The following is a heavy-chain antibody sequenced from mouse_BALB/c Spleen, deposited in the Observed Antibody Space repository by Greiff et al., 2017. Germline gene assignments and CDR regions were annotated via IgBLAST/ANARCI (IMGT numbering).Heavy chain of an antibody. Sequence: QVQLQQSGAELVKPGASVKLSCKASGYTFTSYWMHWVKQRPGQGLEWIGEIDPSDSYTNYNQKFKGKATLTVDKSSSTAYMQLSSLTSEDSAVYYCARWEIYLGFAYWGQGTLVTVSA. V-gene: IGHV1-69*02. CDR2: IDPSDSYT. CDR1: GYTFTSYW. CDR3: ARWEIYLGFAY. D-gene: IGHD1-1*01. J-gene: IGHJ3*01.